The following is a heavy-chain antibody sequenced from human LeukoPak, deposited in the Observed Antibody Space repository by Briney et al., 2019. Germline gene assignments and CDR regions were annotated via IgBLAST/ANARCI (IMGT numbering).Heavy chain of an antibody. CDR3: TRDRFYAMDA. Sequence: PGGSLRLSCAASGFTFSSYSMNWVRQAPGKGLVWVSRITIDGSSTTYADSVKGRFTISRDNAKDTLYLQMNSLRPEDTAVYYCTRDRFYAMDAWGQGTTVIVSS. V-gene: IGHV3-74*03. CDR2: ITIDGSST. J-gene: IGHJ6*02. CDR1: GFTFSSYS.